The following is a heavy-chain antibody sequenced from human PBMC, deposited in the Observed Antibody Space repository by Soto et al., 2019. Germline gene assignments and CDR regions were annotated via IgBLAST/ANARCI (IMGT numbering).Heavy chain of an antibody. CDR3: ARDGDTAMVTDYYYYGMDV. V-gene: IGHV3-30-3*01. CDR1: GFTFSSYA. D-gene: IGHD5-18*01. Sequence: GSLRLSCAASGFTFSSYAMHWVRQAPGKGLEWVAVISYDGSNKYYADSVKGRFTISRDNSKNTLYLQMNSLRAEDTAVYYCARDGDTAMVTDYYYYGMDVWGQGTTVTVSS. CDR2: ISYDGSNK. J-gene: IGHJ6*02.